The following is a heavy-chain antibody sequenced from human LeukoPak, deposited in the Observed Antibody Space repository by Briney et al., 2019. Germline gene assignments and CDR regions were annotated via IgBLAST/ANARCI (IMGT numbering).Heavy chain of an antibody. CDR1: GFTVNSNY. D-gene: IGHD5-12*01. J-gene: IGHJ4*02. Sequence: GGSQRLSCAASGFTVNSNYMTWVRQAPGKGLEWVSIIYSGGSTYYADSVKGRFTSSRHNSKNTLYLQMNSLKPEDTAVYYCARSRYSAYDLSYWGQGTLVTVSS. CDR3: ARSRYSAYDLSY. CDR2: IYSGGST. V-gene: IGHV3-53*04.